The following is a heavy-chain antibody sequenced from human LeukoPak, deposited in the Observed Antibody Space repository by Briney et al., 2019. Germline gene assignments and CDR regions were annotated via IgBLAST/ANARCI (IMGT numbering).Heavy chain of an antibody. D-gene: IGHD3-10*01. Sequence: ALVKVSCKASGYTFIGYYMHWVRQAPGQGLEWMGWIHPNSGDTNYAQSFQGRVTMTRDTSINTAHMELSRLRSNDTAIYYCAIRTGTNSFFDFWGQGTLVTVSS. V-gene: IGHV1-2*02. CDR2: IHPNSGDT. J-gene: IGHJ4*02. CDR3: AIRTGTNSFFDF. CDR1: GYTFIGYY.